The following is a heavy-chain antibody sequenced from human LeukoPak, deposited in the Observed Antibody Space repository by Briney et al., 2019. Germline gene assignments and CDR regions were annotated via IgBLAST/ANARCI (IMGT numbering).Heavy chain of an antibody. V-gene: IGHV3-23*01. Sequence: GGSLRLSCAASGFTFSSYAMSWVRQAPGKGLEWVSTINGGGVNTHYADSVGGRFTISRDNSKNTLFLQMNSLRGEDTAVYYCAKDLYSNYGPADYWGQGNLVTVSS. CDR2: INGGGVNT. D-gene: IGHD4-11*01. CDR1: GFTFSSYA. J-gene: IGHJ4*02. CDR3: AKDLYSNYGPADY.